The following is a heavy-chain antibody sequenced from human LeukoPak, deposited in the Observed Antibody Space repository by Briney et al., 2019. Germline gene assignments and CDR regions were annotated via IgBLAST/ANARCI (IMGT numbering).Heavy chain of an antibody. Sequence: PSETLSLTCTVSGGSISSGGYYWSWIRQPPGKGLEWIGYIYHSGSTYYNPSLKSRVTISVDRSKNQFSLKLSSVTAANTAVYYCARARNWGSDYWGQGTLVTVSS. CDR2: IYHSGST. J-gene: IGHJ4*02. CDR1: GGSISSGGYY. V-gene: IGHV4-30-2*01. D-gene: IGHD7-27*01. CDR3: ARARNWGSDY.